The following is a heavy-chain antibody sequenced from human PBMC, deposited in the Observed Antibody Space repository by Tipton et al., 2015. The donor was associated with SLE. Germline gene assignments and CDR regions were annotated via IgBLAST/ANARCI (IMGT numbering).Heavy chain of an antibody. D-gene: IGHD1-14*01. CDR1: GGSVSSNPHY. CDR3: ARLGRFLNHYYADV. V-gene: IGHV4-61*01. CDR2: IHYTVST. Sequence: TLSLTCTVSGGSVSSNPHYWSWIRQPPGKGLEWIGDIHYTVSTNYNPSLNSRVTISVDTSKHQVYLKLSSVTAADTAVYYCARLGRFLNHYYADVWGEGTAVTVSS. J-gene: IGHJ6*03.